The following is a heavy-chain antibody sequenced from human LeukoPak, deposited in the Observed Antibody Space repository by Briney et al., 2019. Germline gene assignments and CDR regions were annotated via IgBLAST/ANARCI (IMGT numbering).Heavy chain of an antibody. J-gene: IGHJ4*02. CDR1: GGSISSYY. CDR3: ARRGESSSLDY. V-gene: IGHV4-59*12. CDR2: IYYSGST. D-gene: IGHD1-26*01. Sequence: PSETLSLTCTVSGGSISSYYWSWIRQPPGKGLEWIGYIYYSGSTNYNPSLKSRVTISVDTSKNQFSLKLSSVTAADTAVYYCARRGESSSLDYWGQGTLVTVSS.